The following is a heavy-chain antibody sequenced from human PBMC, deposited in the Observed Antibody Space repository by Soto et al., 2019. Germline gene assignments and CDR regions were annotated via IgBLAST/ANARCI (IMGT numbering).Heavy chain of an antibody. CDR1: GDSISSADYY. CDR2: IFYSGTT. J-gene: IGHJ6*02. CDR3: ARDLWVEPELYYYGMDV. V-gene: IGHV4-30-4*01. D-gene: IGHD1-1*01. Sequence: SETLSLTCTVSGDSISSADYYWSWIRQTPGKGLEWIGHIFYSGTTYYNPPLKSRLTISVDTSKNHFSLRLTSVTAADTAVYYCARDLWVEPELYYYGMDVWGQGTTVTVSS.